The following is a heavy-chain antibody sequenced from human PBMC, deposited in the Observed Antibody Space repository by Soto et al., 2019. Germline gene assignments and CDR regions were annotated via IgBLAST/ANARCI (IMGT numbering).Heavy chain of an antibody. D-gene: IGHD3-3*01. CDR2: INHSGST. CDR3: ARDRVRCLEWAPDYYYGMDV. Sequence: SETLSLTCAVYGGSFSGYYWSWIRQPPGKGLEWTGEINHSGSTNYNLSPKSRVTISVDTSKNQFSLKLSSVTAADTAVYYCARDRVRCLEWAPDYYYGMDVWGQGTTVTVSS. CDR1: GGSFSGYY. V-gene: IGHV4-34*01. J-gene: IGHJ6*02.